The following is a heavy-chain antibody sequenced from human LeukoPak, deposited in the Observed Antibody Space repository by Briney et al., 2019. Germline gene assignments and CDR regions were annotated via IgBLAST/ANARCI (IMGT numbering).Heavy chain of an antibody. CDR3: ARSGRGSSAGFDY. D-gene: IGHD3-10*01. V-gene: IGHV4-59*01. CDR2: IYYSGST. CDR1: VGAISSYY. J-gene: IGHJ4*02. Sequence: SEILSLTCTVSVGAISSYYWSWIRHPPWKGREWVGYIYYSGSTNYTHSLKSRVTISVDTSKNQFSLKLNSVTAADTAVYYCARSGRGSSAGFDYWGQGTLVTVSS.